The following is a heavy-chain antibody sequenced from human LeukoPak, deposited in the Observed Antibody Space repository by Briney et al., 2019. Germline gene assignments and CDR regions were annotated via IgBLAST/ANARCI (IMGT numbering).Heavy chain of an antibody. CDR1: GGSFSGYY. CDR2: INHSGST. CDR3: ARGLSGYDYHFDY. V-gene: IGHV4-34*01. Sequence: SETLSPTCAVYGGSFSGYYWSWIRQPPGKGLEWIGEINHSGSTNYNPSLKSRVTISVDTSKNQFSLKLSSVTAADTAVYYCARGLSGYDYHFDYWGQGTLVTVSS. J-gene: IGHJ4*02. D-gene: IGHD5-12*01.